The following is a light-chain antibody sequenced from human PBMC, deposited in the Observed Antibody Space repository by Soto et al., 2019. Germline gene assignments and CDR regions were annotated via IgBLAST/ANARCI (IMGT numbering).Light chain of an antibody. J-gene: IGKJ2*01. CDR1: QGISTY. CDR2: AAS. V-gene: IGKV1-8*01. CDR3: QQYYSSPYT. Sequence: AIRMTQSPSSFSASTGDRVTITCRASQGISTYLAWYQQKPGKAPKLLIYAASTLQSGVPSRFSGSGSGTDFTLTINCLQSEAFASYYCQQYYSSPYTFGQGTKVEIK.